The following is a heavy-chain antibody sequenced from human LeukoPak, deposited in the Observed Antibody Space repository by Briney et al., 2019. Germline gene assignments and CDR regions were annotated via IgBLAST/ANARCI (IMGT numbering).Heavy chain of an antibody. D-gene: IGHD1-14*01. CDR3: ARAPAYDAFDI. CDR2: IYHSGST. Sequence: PETLSLTCTVSGYSISSGYYWGWIRQPPGKGLEWIGSIYHSGSTYYNPSLKSRVTISVDTSKNQFSLKLSSVTAADTAVYYCARAPAYDAFDIWGQGTMVTVSS. CDR1: GYSISSGYY. V-gene: IGHV4-38-2*02. J-gene: IGHJ3*02.